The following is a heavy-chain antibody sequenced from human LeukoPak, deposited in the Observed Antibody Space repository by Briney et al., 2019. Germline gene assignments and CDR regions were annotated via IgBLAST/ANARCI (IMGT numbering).Heavy chain of an antibody. J-gene: IGHJ4*02. V-gene: IGHV3-23*01. CDR3: ANDPGSGGLLGYFDY. CDR1: GLTFSNYV. CDR2: IRGSGGRT. D-gene: IGHD3-10*01. Sequence: GGSLRLSCAASGLTFSNYVMRWVRQATGKGVQWVSNIRGSGGRTFYADSVNGRFTISRDNSKNTLYLQMNNLRGEDTAVYYCANDPGSGGLLGYFDYWGQGTLVTVSS.